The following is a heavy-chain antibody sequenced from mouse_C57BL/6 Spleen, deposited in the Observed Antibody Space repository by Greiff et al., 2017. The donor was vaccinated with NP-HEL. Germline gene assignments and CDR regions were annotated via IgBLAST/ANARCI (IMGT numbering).Heavy chain of an antibody. J-gene: IGHJ2*01. CDR2: LYPRSGNT. Sequence: VQLQQSGAELARPGASVKLSCKASVYTFTSYGISWVKQRTGQGLEWIGELYPRSGNTYYNAKFKGKATLTADKSSSTAYMELRSLTSEDSAVYYCATDYGSSYGDYFDYWGQGTTLTVSS. V-gene: IGHV1-81*01. CDR3: ATDYGSSYGDYFDY. D-gene: IGHD1-1*01. CDR1: VYTFTSYG.